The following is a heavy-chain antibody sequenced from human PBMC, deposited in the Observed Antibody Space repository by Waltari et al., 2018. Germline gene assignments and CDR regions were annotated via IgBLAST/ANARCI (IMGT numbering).Heavy chain of an antibody. V-gene: IGHV3-23*04. J-gene: IGHJ2*01. Sequence: EVQLVESGGGLVQPGGSLRLSCAASGFTFRSYAMSWVRQAPGRWLGWGSSISGSDGRTNYADSAKGRFTISRDNVKNTLFLQMNSLRADDAAVYYCAKDLGGFSGSHWYFDLWGRGTLVTVSS. CDR2: ISGSDGRT. CDR3: AKDLGGFSGSHWYFDL. CDR1: GFTFRSYA. D-gene: IGHD5-12*01.